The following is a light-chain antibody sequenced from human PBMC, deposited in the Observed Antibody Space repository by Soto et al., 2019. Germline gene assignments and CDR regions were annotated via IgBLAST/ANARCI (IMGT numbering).Light chain of an antibody. Sequence: QSVLTQPPSVSGAPGQRVTISCTGSRSNIGAGYDVHWYQQLPGAAPKLLIYSNNNRPSGVPDRFSGSKSGTSASLAITGLQAEDEANYYCQSYDNSLSGSWVFGGGTKVTVL. J-gene: IGLJ3*02. CDR3: QSYDNSLSGSWV. CDR2: SNN. V-gene: IGLV1-40*01. CDR1: RSNIGAGYD.